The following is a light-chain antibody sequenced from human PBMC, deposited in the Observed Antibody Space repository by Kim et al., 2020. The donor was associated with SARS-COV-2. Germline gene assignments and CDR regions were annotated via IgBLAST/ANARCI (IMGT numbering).Light chain of an antibody. Sequence: PGERAPPPCRASQSVSSYLAWYQQKPGQAPSLLTYDASNRATGIPARLSGSGSGTDFTLTISSLEPEDFAVYYSQQRSNWPPWTFGQGTKVDIK. CDR2: DAS. J-gene: IGKJ1*01. CDR3: QQRSNWPPWT. V-gene: IGKV3-11*01. CDR1: QSVSSY.